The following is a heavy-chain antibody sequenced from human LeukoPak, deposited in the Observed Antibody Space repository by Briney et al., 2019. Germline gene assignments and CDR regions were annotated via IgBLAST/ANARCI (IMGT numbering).Heavy chain of an antibody. CDR1: GFTVSSNY. D-gene: IGHD3-22*01. Sequence: GGSLRLSCAASGFTVSSNYMSWVRQAPGKGLEWLSVIYSGGTTYYADSVKGRFTISRDNSKNTLYLQMNSLRAEDTAVYYCAGHDNWAGWFDPWGQGTLVTVSS. V-gene: IGHV3-53*01. J-gene: IGHJ5*02. CDR3: AGHDNWAGWFDP. CDR2: IYSGGTT.